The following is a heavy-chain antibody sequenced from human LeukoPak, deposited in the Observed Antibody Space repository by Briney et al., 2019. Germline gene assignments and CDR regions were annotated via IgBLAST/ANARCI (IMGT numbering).Heavy chain of an antibody. V-gene: IGHV3-9*01. CDR3: ARGRWFGESPFDY. Sequence: GGSLRLSCAASGFTFNDYAMHWVRQAPGKGLEWVSGISRNSGTIGYADSVKGRFTISRDNAKNSLYLQMNSLRAEDTALYYCARGRWFGESPFDYWGQGTLVTVSS. D-gene: IGHD3-10*01. CDR2: ISRNSGTI. CDR1: GFTFNDYA. J-gene: IGHJ4*02.